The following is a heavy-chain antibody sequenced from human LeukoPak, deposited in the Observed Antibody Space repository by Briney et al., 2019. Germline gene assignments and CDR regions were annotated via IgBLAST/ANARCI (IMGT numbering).Heavy chain of an antibody. CDR3: ARARWSNGGSVRDPYYFDY. V-gene: IGHV3-53*01. Sequence: PGGSLRLSCAASGFXVSSNYISWVRQAPGKGLEWVSLTYTGGSTYYADSVKGRFTISRDTSKNTLYLQMNSLRAEDTAVYYCARARWSNGGSVRDPYYFDYWGQGTLVTVSS. CDR1: GFXVSSNY. CDR2: TYTGGST. J-gene: IGHJ4*02. D-gene: IGHD2-8*01.